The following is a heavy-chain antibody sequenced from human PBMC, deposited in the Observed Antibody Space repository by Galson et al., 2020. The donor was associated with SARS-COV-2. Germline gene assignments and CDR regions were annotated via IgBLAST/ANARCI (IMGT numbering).Heavy chain of an antibody. Sequence: GGSLRLSCTASGFTFGDYAMSWFRQAPGKGLEWVGFISSKADGGTTEYAASVKGRFTISRDDTNSIAKLQMNSLTNEDTAVYDCTGENYDSSGYYWGGSGHFDYWGQGTRVTVSS. D-gene: IGHD3-22*01. CDR2: ISSKADGGTT. CDR1: GFTFGDYA. CDR3: TGENYDSSGYYWGGSGHFDY. J-gene: IGHJ4*02. V-gene: IGHV3-49*03.